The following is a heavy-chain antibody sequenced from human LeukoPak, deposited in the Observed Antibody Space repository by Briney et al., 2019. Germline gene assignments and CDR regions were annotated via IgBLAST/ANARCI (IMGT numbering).Heavy chain of an antibody. Sequence: GGSLRLSCAASGFLFSSYEMNWVRQAPGKGLEWVSYISSTGSNIYYADSVKGRFTISRDNAKNSLYLLMNSLRTEDTAVYYCAATYYYDGSGDYWGQGTLVTVSS. CDR1: GFLFSSYE. CDR3: AATYYYDGSGDY. D-gene: IGHD3-22*01. CDR2: ISSTGSNI. J-gene: IGHJ4*02. V-gene: IGHV3-48*03.